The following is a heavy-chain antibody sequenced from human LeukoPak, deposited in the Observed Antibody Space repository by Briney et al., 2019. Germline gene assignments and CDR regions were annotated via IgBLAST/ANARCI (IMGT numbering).Heavy chain of an antibody. CDR3: ARDRSSFSYAFDI. Sequence: ASVQVSCKASGYTFTTYAIHWVRQAPGQRLEWVGWISTYNDDRKYSPKFQGTVTITTDTSATTAYLELSSLRSEDTAVYYRARDRSSFSYAFDIWGQGTMVTVSS. V-gene: IGHV1-3*04. CDR2: ISTYNDDR. D-gene: IGHD3-3*02. CDR1: GYTFTTYA. J-gene: IGHJ3*02.